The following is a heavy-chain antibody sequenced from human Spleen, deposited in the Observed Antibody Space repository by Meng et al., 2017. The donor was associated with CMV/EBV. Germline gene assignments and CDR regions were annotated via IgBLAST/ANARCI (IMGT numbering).Heavy chain of an antibody. D-gene: IGHD2-2*01. CDR2: IYPGDSDT. CDR3: ARGGYCTSTNCLVDAFDI. Sequence: GGSLRLSCKGSGYSFTSYWIGWVRQMPGKGLEWMGVIYPGDSDTRYSPSFQGQVTISADKSISTAYLQWSSLKASDTSMYYCARGGYCTSTNCLVDAFDIWGQGTMVTVSS. V-gene: IGHV5-51*01. J-gene: IGHJ3*02. CDR1: GYSFTSYW.